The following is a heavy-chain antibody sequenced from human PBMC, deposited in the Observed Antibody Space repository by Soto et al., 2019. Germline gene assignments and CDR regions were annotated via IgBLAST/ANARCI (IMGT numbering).Heavy chain of an antibody. J-gene: IGHJ4*02. D-gene: IGHD3-9*01. CDR1: GFSLNSRGVG. V-gene: IGHV2-5*02. CDR3: VHRGPVDETGMGFDF. Sequence: QITLRESGPALVKPTQTLTLTCTFSGFSLNSRGVGVGWVRQPPGKALEWLAIVYWDDDKRYRPSLRSRLSIRKATPKNQVVLTLTHTYPVDTATYYCVHRGPVDETGMGFDFWGQGSLVTVSS. CDR2: VYWDDDK.